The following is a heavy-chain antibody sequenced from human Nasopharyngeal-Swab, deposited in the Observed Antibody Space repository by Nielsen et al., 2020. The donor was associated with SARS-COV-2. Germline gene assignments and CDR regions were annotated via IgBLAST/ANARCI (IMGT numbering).Heavy chain of an antibody. D-gene: IGHD5-12*01. J-gene: IGHJ4*02. Sequence: GGSLRLSRAASGFTFSSYSMNWVRQAPGKGLEWVSSISSSSSYIYYADSVKGRFTISRDKAKNSLYLQMNSLRAEDTAVYYCATHSGYSGYDPFDYWGQGTLVTVSS. CDR1: GFTFSSYS. CDR2: ISSSSSYI. V-gene: IGHV3-21*01. CDR3: ATHSGYSGYDPFDY.